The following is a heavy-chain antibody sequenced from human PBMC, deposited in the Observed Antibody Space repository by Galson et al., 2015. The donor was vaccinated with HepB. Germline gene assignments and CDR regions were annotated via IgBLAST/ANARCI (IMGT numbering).Heavy chain of an antibody. D-gene: IGHD4-17*01. CDR1: GFTFSSYS. CDR2: ISSSSSTI. Sequence: SLRLSCAASGFTFSSYSMNWVRQAPGKGLQWVSYISSSSSTIYYADFVKGRFTISRDNAKNSLYLQMNSLRAEDTAVYYCARDLEYGDYGSDYWGQGTLVTVSS. J-gene: IGHJ4*02. CDR3: ARDLEYGDYGSDY. V-gene: IGHV3-48*04.